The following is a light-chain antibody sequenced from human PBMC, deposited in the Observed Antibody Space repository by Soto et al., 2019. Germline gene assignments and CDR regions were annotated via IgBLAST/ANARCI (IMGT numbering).Light chain of an antibody. V-gene: IGKV1-5*03. CDR3: QQYNSYPVT. J-gene: IGKJ1*01. CDR1: QSISSW. CDR2: KAS. Sequence: DIPMTQSPSTLSASVGDRVTITCRASQSISSWLAWYQQKPGKAPNLVIYKASSLESGVPSRFIGSGSGTQFTLTISSLQPDDFAAYYGQQYNSYPVTFGQGTKVQIK.